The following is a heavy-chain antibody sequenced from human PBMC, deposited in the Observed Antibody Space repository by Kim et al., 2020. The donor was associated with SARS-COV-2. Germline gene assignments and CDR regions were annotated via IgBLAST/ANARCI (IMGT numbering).Heavy chain of an antibody. CDR2: ISYDGSNK. CDR1: GFTFSSYA. Sequence: GGSLRLSCAASGFTFSSYAMHWVRQAPGKGLEWVAVISYDGSNKYYAYSVKGRFTISRDNSKNTLYLQMNSLRAEDTAVYYCARGYCSSTSCYDFYYYGMDVWGQGTTVTVSS. CDR3: ARGYCSSTSCYDFYYYGMDV. V-gene: IGHV3-30-3*01. J-gene: IGHJ6*02. D-gene: IGHD2-2*01.